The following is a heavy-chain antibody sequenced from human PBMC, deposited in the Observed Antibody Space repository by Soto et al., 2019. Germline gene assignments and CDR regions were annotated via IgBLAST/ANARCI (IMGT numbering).Heavy chain of an antibody. CDR2: ISHIGSV. D-gene: IGHD6-19*01. CDR1: GVSISSNYY. J-gene: IGHJ4*02. CDR3: VRSFGWYAIDY. Sequence: QVLLQESGPGLVQPSGTLSLSCAVSGVSISSNYYWGWVRQPPGKGLEWLGDISHIGSVNYSPSLMSRVTISMDRSENQFSLKLNSVTAADTAVYYCVRSFGWYAIDYWVQGTLVIVSS. V-gene: IGHV4-4*02.